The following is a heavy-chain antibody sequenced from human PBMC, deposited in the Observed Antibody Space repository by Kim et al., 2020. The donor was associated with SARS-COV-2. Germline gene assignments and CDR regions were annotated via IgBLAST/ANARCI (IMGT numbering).Heavy chain of an antibody. CDR2: IYYSGST. Sequence: SETLSLTCTVSGGSISSSSYYWGWIRQPPGKGLEWIGSIYYSGSTYYNPSLKSRVTISVDTSKNQFSLKLSSVTAADTAVYYCARHYPIYSFDYWGQGTLVTVSS. CDR1: GGSISSSSYY. V-gene: IGHV4-39*01. D-gene: IGHD5-18*01. J-gene: IGHJ4*02. CDR3: ARHYPIYSFDY.